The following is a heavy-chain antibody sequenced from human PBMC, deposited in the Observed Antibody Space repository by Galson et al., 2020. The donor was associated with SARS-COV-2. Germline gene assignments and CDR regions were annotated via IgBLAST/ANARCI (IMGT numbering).Heavy chain of an antibody. J-gene: IGHJ6*02. D-gene: IGHD3-10*01. Sequence: ASVKVSCKASGYTFTSYYMHWVRQAPGQGLEWMGIINPSGGSTSYAQKFQGRVTMTRDTSTSTVYMELSSLRSEDTAVYYCARVGLLLWFGERYGMDVWGQGTTVTVSS. CDR1: GYTFTSYY. V-gene: IGHV1-46*03. CDR3: ARVGLLLWFGERYGMDV. CDR2: INPSGGST.